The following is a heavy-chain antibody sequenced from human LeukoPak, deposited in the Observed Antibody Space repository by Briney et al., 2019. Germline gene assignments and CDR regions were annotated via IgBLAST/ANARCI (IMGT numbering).Heavy chain of an antibody. D-gene: IGHD6-19*01. Sequence: GGSLRLSCAASGFTFSSYDMHWVRQATGEGLDWVSAIGTAGDTYYPGSVKGRLTITRENAKNSLYLQMNSLRAGDTAVYYCARGLYSSGWYYFDYWGQGTLVTVSS. CDR1: GFTFSSYD. V-gene: IGHV3-13*01. CDR3: ARGLYSSGWYYFDY. J-gene: IGHJ4*02. CDR2: IGTAGDT.